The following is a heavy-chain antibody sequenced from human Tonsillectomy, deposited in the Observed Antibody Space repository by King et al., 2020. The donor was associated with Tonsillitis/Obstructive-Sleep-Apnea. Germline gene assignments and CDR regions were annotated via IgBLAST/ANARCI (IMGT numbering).Heavy chain of an antibody. Sequence: HVQLQQWGAGLLKPSETLSLTCAVYGGSFSGYYWNWIRQPPGKGLEWIGEINHSGSTNYNPSLKSRVTMSVDTSKNQFSLKVNSVTAEDTAVYYCARDEWPQGFDPWGQGTLVTVSS. CDR1: GGSFSGYY. CDR2: INHSGST. V-gene: IGHV4-34*01. J-gene: IGHJ5*02. D-gene: IGHD3-3*01. CDR3: ARDEWPQGFDP.